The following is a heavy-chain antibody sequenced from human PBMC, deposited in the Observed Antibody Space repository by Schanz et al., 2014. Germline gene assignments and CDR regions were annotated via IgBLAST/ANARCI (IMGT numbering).Heavy chain of an antibody. J-gene: IGHJ6*03. Sequence: QGQLVESGGGVVQPGRSLRLSCAASGFAFNNYGMHWVRQAPGKGLEWVAIIWYDGSNEYYADSVKGRFTISRDNSKNALYLQMDSLRAEDTAVYYCARPSDSSWYMDVWGKGTTVTVSS. CDR1: GFAFNNYG. V-gene: IGHV3-33*01. CDR2: IWYDGSNE. D-gene: IGHD2-21*02. CDR3: ARPSDSSWYMDV.